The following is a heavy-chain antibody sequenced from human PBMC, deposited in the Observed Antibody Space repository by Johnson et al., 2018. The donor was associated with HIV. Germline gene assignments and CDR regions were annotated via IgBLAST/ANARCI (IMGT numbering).Heavy chain of an antibody. CDR2: ISSGGSSI. D-gene: IGHD6-13*01. V-gene: IGHV3-48*04. Sequence: VQLVESGGGLVQPGGSLRLSCAASGFTFSSYAMSWIRQAPGQGLEWVSYISSGGSSIYYADSVKGRFTISRDNAKKSMYLQMNSLRAEDTAVYHCARDSLQQPDAFDIWGQGTLVIVSS. J-gene: IGHJ3*02. CDR3: ARDSLQQPDAFDI. CDR1: GFTFSSYA.